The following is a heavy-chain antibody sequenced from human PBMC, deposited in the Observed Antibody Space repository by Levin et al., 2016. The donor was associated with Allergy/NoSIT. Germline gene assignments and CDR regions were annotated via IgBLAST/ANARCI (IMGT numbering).Heavy chain of an antibody. J-gene: IGHJ6*02. V-gene: IGHV3-48*01. CDR2: ISTSSGHI. D-gene: IGHD1-26*01. Sequence: GESLKISCVASGFTFSSYSMNWVRQAPGKGLEWVSYISTSSGHIHYADSVKGRFIISRDNAKNSLYLQINNLRAEDTAVYYCARDPKRLWDYAMDVWGQGTTVTVSS. CDR1: GFTFSSYS. CDR3: ARDPKRLWDYAMDV.